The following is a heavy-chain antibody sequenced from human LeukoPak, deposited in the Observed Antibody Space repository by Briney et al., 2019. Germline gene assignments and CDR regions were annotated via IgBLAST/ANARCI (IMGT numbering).Heavy chain of an antibody. Sequence: GGSLRLSCAASGFTFSSYAMSWVRQAPGKGLEWVSAISGSGGSTYYADSVKGRFTISRDNSKNTLYLQMNSLRAEDTAVYYCAKVGDYVYYYYGMDVWGQGTTVTVSS. CDR2: ISGSGGST. CDR3: AKVGDYVYYYYGMDV. D-gene: IGHD4-17*01. CDR1: GFTFSSYA. V-gene: IGHV3-23*01. J-gene: IGHJ6*02.